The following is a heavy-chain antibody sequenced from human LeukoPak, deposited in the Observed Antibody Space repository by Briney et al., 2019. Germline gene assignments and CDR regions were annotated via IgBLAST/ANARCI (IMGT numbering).Heavy chain of an antibody. CDR3: ARVAAAGIWYSGYYYYYYMDV. V-gene: IGHV4-38-2*02. Sequence: SETLSLTCTVSGYSISSGYYWGWIRQPPGKVLEWIGSIYHSGSTYYNPSLKSRVTISVGTSKNQFSLKLSSVTAADTAVYYCARVAAAGIWYSGYYYYYYMDVWGKGTTVTISS. D-gene: IGHD6-13*01. J-gene: IGHJ6*03. CDR2: IYHSGST. CDR1: GYSISSGYY.